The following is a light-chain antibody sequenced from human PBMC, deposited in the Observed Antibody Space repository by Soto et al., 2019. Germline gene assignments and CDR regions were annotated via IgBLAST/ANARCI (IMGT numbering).Light chain of an antibody. CDR3: QQYKNWPSLT. Sequence: EIVMTQSPATLSVSPGETATLSCRASQSVSYNLAWYQQKPAQGPRLLIYGAFTRATGIPARFSGSGSGAEFTLTISSLQSEDFAVYYCQQYKNWPSLTFGGGTKVEIK. J-gene: IGKJ4*01. CDR1: QSVSYN. CDR2: GAF. V-gene: IGKV3-15*01.